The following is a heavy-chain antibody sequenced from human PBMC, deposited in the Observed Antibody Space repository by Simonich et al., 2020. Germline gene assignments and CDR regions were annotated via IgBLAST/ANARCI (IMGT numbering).Heavy chain of an antibody. CDR2: IYYSGST. Sequence: QVQLQESGPGLVKPSETLSLTCTVSGGSISSYYWSWIRQPPGKGREWIGYIYYSGSTNYNPSLKSRVTISVDTSKNQFSLKLSSVTAADTAVYYCARLPHYWGQGTLVTVSS. CDR1: GGSISSYY. V-gene: IGHV4-59*08. J-gene: IGHJ4*02. CDR3: ARLPHY.